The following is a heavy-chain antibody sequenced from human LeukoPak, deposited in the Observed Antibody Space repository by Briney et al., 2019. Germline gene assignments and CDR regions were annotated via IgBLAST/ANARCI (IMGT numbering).Heavy chain of an antibody. CDR3: ARAPHYSNYGPYYYGMDV. CDR2: ISSSSSYT. J-gene: IGHJ6*02. V-gene: IGHV3-11*06. D-gene: IGHD4-11*01. CDR1: GFTFSDYY. Sequence: RTGGSLRLSCAASGFTFSDYYMSWIRQAPEKGLEWVSCISSSSSYTNYADSVKGRFTISRDNAKNSLYLQMNSLRAEDTAVYYCARAPHYSNYGPYYYGMDVWGQGTTVTVSS.